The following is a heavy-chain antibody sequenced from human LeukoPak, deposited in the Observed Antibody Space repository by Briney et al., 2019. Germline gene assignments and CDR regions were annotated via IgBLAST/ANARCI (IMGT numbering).Heavy chain of an antibody. D-gene: IGHD3-22*01. CDR2: ISSSSSTI. CDR1: GFTFSSYS. CDR3: ARERPRNYYDSSGPIRY. J-gene: IGHJ4*02. Sequence: PGGSLRLSCAASGFTFSSYSMNWVRQAPGKGLEWVSYISSSSSTIYYADSVKGRFTISRDNAKNSLYQQMNSLRAEDTAVYYCARERPRNYYDSSGPIRYWGQGTLVTVSS. V-gene: IGHV3-48*01.